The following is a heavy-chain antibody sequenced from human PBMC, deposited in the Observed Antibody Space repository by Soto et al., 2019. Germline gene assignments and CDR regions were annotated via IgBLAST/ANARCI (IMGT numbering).Heavy chain of an antibody. V-gene: IGHV3-74*01. D-gene: IGHD2-15*01. Sequence: GGSLRLSCAASGFTFSSYWMHWVRQAPGKGLVWVSRINSDGSSTSYADSVKGRFTISRDNAKNTLYLQMNSLRAEDTAVYYCARVPGSGYFYGGYVWGPFALWGQGTLVIVSS. J-gene: IGHJ4*02. CDR3: ARVPGSGYFYGGYVWGPFAL. CDR1: GFTFSSYW. CDR2: INSDGSST.